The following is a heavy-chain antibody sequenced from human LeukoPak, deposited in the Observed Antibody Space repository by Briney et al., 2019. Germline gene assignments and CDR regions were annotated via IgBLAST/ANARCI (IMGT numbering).Heavy chain of an antibody. V-gene: IGHV1-8*01. J-gene: IGHJ4*02. CDR1: GYTFTSYD. D-gene: IGHD3-9*01. CDR3: ARGVTYYDILTGYFSPSGGPFDY. Sequence: GASVKVSCKASGYTFTSYDINWVRQATGQGLEWMGWVNPNSGNTGYAQKFQGRVTMTRNTSISTAYMELSSLRSEDTAVYYCARGVTYYDILTGYFSPSGGPFDYWGQGTLVTVSS. CDR2: VNPNSGNT.